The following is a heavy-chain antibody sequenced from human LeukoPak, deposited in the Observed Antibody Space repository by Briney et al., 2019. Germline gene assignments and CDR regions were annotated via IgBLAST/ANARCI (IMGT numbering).Heavy chain of an antibody. Sequence: PGGSLRLSCAASGFTFSSYAMHWVRQAPGKGLVWVSRINNEGTGTDYADSVRGRFTISRVNVENTLYLQMNSLSADDTAMYYCAREKDFWSGVFDIWGQGTMVTVSS. CDR3: AREKDFWSGVFDI. V-gene: IGHV3-74*01. CDR2: INNEGTGT. CDR1: GFTFSSYA. J-gene: IGHJ3*02. D-gene: IGHD3-3*01.